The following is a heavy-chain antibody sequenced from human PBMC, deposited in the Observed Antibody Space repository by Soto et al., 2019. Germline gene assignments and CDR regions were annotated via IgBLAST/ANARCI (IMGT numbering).Heavy chain of an antibody. CDR1: GGSFSGYY. Sequence: PSETLSLTCAVYGGSFSGYYWSWIRQPPGKGLEWIGEINHSGSTNYNPSLKSRVTISVDTSKNQFSLKLSSVTAADTAVYYCARKRGTNYDFWRTNWFDPWGQGTLVTVSS. D-gene: IGHD3-3*01. CDR2: INHSGST. J-gene: IGHJ5*02. V-gene: IGHV4-34*01. CDR3: ARKRGTNYDFWRTNWFDP.